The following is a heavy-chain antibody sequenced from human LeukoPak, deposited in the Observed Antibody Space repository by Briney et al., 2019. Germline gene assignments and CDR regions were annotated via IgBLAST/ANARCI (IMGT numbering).Heavy chain of an antibody. V-gene: IGHV1-46*01. D-gene: IGHD3-3*01. Sequence: ASVKVSCKASGYTFTSYYMHWVRQAPGQGLEWMGIINPSGGSTSYAQKFQGRVTMTRDMSTSTVYMELSSLRSEDTAVYYCARGPHKRTYDRDNWFDPWGQGTLVTVSS. CDR3: ARGPHKRTYDRDNWFDP. CDR1: GYTFTSYY. CDR2: INPSGGST. J-gene: IGHJ5*02.